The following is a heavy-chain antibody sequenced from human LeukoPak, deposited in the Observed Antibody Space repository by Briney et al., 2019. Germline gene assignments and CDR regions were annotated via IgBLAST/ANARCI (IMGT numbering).Heavy chain of an antibody. J-gene: IGHJ5*02. D-gene: IGHD5-18*01. Sequence: SVKVSCKASGGTFSSYAISWVRQAPGQGLEWMGRIIPIFGTANYAQKFQGRVTITTDESSSTAYMELSSLRSEDTAVYYCARDGYSYDGWFDPWGQGTLVTVSS. V-gene: IGHV1-69*05. CDR2: IIPIFGTA. CDR3: ARDGYSYDGWFDP. CDR1: GGTFSSYA.